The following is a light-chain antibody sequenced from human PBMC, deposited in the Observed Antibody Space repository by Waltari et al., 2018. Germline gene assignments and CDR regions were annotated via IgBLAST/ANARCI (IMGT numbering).Light chain of an antibody. CDR2: YVT. Sequence: QSTLAQPASVSGSPGQSITFSCTGDYHYGAWYQQHPGRAPTLVIYYVTNRPSGVSDRFSGSKSGNTASLTISGLQAEDEAYYYCSSYVGHTLWVFGGGTKLTVL. CDR3: SSYVGHTLWV. J-gene: IGLJ3*02. CDR1: YHY. V-gene: IGLV2-14*03.